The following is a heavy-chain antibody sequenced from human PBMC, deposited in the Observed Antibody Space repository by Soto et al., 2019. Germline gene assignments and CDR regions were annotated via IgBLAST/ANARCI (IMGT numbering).Heavy chain of an antibody. CDR1: GYSFTSYW. CDR2: IDPSDSYT. Sequence: PGESVKISCXGSGYSFTSYWISWVRQMPGKGLEWMGRIDPSDSYTNYSPSFQGHVTISADKSISTAYLQWSSLKASDTAMYYCARLAVAGTSYYYYGMDVWGQGTTVTVSS. D-gene: IGHD6-19*01. J-gene: IGHJ6*02. CDR3: ARLAVAGTSYYYYGMDV. V-gene: IGHV5-10-1*01.